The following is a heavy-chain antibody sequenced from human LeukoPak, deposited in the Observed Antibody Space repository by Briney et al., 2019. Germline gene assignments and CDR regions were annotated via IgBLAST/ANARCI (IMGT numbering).Heavy chain of an antibody. CDR1: GYTLTELS. V-gene: IGHV1-24*01. D-gene: IGHD3-10*01. CDR3: ALAAYGSDPYYYYGMDV. Sequence: ASVKVSCKVSGYTLTELSMHWVRQAPGKGLEWMGGFDPEDGETIYAQKFQGRVIMTEDTSTDTAYMELSSLRSEDTAVYYCALAAYGSDPYYYYGMDVWGQGTTVTVSS. J-gene: IGHJ6*02. CDR2: FDPEDGET.